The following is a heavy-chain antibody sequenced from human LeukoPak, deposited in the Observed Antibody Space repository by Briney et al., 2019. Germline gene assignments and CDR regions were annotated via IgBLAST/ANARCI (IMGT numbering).Heavy chain of an antibody. CDR3: ARGGDYATFFDY. J-gene: IGHJ4*02. D-gene: IGHD2-21*02. CDR1: GGSFSSYY. V-gene: IGHV4-59*10. Sequence: KPSETLSLTCAVYGGSFSSYYWSWIRQPAGKGLEWIGRIYTSGSTNYNPSLKSRVTMSVDTSKNQFSLKLSSVTAADTAVYYCARGGDYATFFDYWGQGTLVTVSS. CDR2: IYTSGST.